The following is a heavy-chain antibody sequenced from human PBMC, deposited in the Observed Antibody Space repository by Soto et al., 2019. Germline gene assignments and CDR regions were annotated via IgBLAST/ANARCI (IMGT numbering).Heavy chain of an antibody. CDR1: GFSLSTSGVG. D-gene: IGHD3-9*01. CDR3: AHKGPEDWPLDY. CDR2: IYWDDSK. Sequence: QITLKESGPTLVGPTQTLTLTCAFSGFSLSTSGVGVGWIRQPPGKALEWLAVIYWDDSKHYSPSLRSRLTITKDTSKNQVVFTMTNMDPMDTGTYYCAHKGPEDWPLDYWGQGSLVTVSS. V-gene: IGHV2-5*02. J-gene: IGHJ4*02.